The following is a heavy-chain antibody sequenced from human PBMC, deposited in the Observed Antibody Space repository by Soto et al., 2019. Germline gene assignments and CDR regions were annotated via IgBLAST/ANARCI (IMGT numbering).Heavy chain of an antibody. D-gene: IGHD3-10*01. CDR3: ARDSPYYGSGSSHSYDRMDV. J-gene: IGHJ6*02. Sequence: QVQLVQSGAEVKKPGASVKVSCKASGSTFTSYGISWVRQAPGQGLEGMGWLSAYNGNTNYAKKLQGRVPMAPHTPTSTDYRELRSLRSDDTPVYYCARDSPYYGSGSSHSYDRMDVWGQGTTVTVSS. CDR1: GSTFTSYG. CDR2: LSAYNGNT. V-gene: IGHV1-18*01.